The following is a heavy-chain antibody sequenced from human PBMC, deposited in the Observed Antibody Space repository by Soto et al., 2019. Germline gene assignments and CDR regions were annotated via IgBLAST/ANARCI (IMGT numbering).Heavy chain of an antibody. V-gene: IGHV1-46*01. CDR1: GYTFASYY. Sequence: ASVKVSCKASGYTFASYYMHWGRQAPGQGLEWMGIINPSGGSTSYAQKFQGRVTMTRDTSTSTVYMELSSLRSEDTAVYYCAIHFDSSGYLVWGQGTTVTVSS. J-gene: IGHJ6*02. D-gene: IGHD3-22*01. CDR3: AIHFDSSGYLV. CDR2: INPSGGST.